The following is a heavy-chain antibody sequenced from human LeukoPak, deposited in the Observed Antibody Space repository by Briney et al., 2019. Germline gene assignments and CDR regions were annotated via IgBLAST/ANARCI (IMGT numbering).Heavy chain of an antibody. CDR3: AGTGIAVAGIRNDY. D-gene: IGHD6-19*01. Sequence: ASVKVSCMDSGYTFTGYYMHWVRHAPGQGLECMGRINPNSGGTNYAQKFQGRDTMTRDTSISTAYMGLCRLRSVDTAVSICAGTGIAVAGIRNDYWGQGTLVTVSS. CDR2: INPNSGGT. CDR1: GYTFTGYY. V-gene: IGHV1-2*06. J-gene: IGHJ4*02.